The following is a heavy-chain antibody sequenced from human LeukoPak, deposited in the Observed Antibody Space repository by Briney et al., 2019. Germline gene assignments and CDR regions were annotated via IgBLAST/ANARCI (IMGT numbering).Heavy chain of an antibody. CDR3: ARLRSYGDYLDAFDI. CDR2: IDPSDSYT. CDR1: GYSFTSYW. V-gene: IGHV5-10-1*01. D-gene: IGHD4-17*01. J-gene: IGHJ3*02. Sequence: GESLRISCKGSGYSFTSYWISWVRQMPGKGLEWMGRIDPSDSYTNYSPSFQGHVTISADKSISTAYLQWSSLKASDTAMDYRARLRSYGDYLDAFDILGQRTNVTGSS.